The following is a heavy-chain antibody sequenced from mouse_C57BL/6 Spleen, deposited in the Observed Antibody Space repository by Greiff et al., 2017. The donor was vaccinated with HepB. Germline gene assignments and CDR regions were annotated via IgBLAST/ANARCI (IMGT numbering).Heavy chain of an antibody. CDR2: INPNNGGT. CDR1: GYTFTDYY. J-gene: IGHJ1*03. D-gene: IGHD2-10*01. V-gene: IGHV1-26*01. CDR3: ARWAYSLYFDV. Sequence: EVQLQQSGPELVKPGASVKISCKASGYTFTDYYMNWVKQSHGKSLEWIGDINPNNGGTSYNQKFKGKATLTVDKSSSTAYMELRSLTSEDSAVYYCARWAYSLYFDVWGTGTTVTVSS.